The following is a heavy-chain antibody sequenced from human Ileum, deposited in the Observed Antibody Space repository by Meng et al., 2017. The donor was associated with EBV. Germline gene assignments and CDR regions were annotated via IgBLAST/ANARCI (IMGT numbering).Heavy chain of an antibody. Sequence: QAHAVQAGAGVKEPWASVKVSCKASGYTFTNYGISWVRQAPGQGLEWMGRISADSGNTNYPQKFQGRVTMTTDTSTRTAYMEVRRLRSDDTAVYYCARGVTTVLYWFFDLWGRGTLVTVSS. V-gene: IGHV1-18*01. CDR3: ARGVTTVLYWFFDL. CDR2: ISADSGNT. D-gene: IGHD4-11*01. CDR1: GYTFTNYG. J-gene: IGHJ2*01.